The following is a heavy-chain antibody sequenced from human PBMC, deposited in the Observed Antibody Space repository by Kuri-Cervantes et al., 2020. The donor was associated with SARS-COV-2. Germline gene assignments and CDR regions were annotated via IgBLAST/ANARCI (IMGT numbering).Heavy chain of an antibody. D-gene: IGHD7-27*01. CDR2: INPNSGGT. CDR1: GYTFTGYY. Sequence: ASVKVSCKASGYTFTGYYMHWVRQAPGQGLEWMGWINPNSGGTNHAQKFQGRVTMTRDTSISTAYMELSRLRSDDTAVYYCARTGVRSPFDIWGQGTMVTVSS. V-gene: IGHV1-2*02. J-gene: IGHJ3*02. CDR3: ARTGVRSPFDI.